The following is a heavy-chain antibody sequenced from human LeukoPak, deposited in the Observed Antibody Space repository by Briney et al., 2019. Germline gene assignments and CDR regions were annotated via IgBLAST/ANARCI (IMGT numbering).Heavy chain of an antibody. V-gene: IGHV1-2*02. Sequence: GASVKVSCKASGYTFTGYYIHWVRQAPGQGLEWMGWINPNSGDTNYAQKFQGRVTMTRDTSISTAYMELSRLRSDDTAVYYCARAYGSGKYNWFDPWGQGTLVTVSS. CDR1: GYTFTGYY. J-gene: IGHJ5*02. CDR3: ARAYGSGKYNWFDP. D-gene: IGHD3-10*01. CDR2: INPNSGDT.